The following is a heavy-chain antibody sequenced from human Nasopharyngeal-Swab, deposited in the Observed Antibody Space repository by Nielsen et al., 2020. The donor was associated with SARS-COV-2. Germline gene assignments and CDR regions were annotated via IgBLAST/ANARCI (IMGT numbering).Heavy chain of an antibody. J-gene: IGHJ4*02. CDR3: SLGIAAAGYYYFDY. CDR1: GYTFTSYA. D-gene: IGHD6-13*01. Sequence: ASVKVSCKASGYTFTSYAMNWVRQAPGQGLEWMGWFNTNTGNPTYAQGFTGRFVFSLDTSVSTAYLQISSLKAEDTAVYYCSLGIAAAGYYYFDYWGQGTLVTVSS. CDR2: FNTNTGNP. V-gene: IGHV7-4-1*02.